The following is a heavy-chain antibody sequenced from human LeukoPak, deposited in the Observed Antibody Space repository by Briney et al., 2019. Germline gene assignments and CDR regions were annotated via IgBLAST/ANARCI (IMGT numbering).Heavy chain of an antibody. D-gene: IGHD1-14*01. CDR2: INHSGST. CDR3: ARNEVRNRRKGYFDY. V-gene: IGHV4-34*01. CDR1: GFRFSTYW. J-gene: IGHJ4*02. Sequence: GSLRLSCAASGFRFSTYWMSWVRQPPGKGLEWIGEINHSGSTNYNPSLKSRVTISVDTSKNQFSLKLSSVTAADTAVYYCARNEVRNRRKGYFDYWGQGTLVTVSS.